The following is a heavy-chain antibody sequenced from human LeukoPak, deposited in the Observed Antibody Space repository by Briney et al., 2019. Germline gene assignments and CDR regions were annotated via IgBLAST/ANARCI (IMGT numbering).Heavy chain of an antibody. D-gene: IGHD3-22*01. Sequence: GGSLRLSCAASGFTFSDYAMSWVRQAPGKGPEWVSAITGGGRTYYADSVKCRFTISRDSSKNMLYLQMNSLRAEDTAIYYFAKRGCYDSGALRAPFEYGGQGTLVTVSS. CDR2: ITGGGRT. V-gene: IGHV3-23*01. CDR3: AKRGCYDSGALRAPFEY. J-gene: IGHJ4*02. CDR1: GFTFSDYA.